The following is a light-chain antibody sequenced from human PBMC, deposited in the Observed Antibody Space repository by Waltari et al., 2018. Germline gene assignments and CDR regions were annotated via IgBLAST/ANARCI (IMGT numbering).Light chain of an antibody. Sequence: DIQMTQSPSSLSASVGDRVTITCRASQAITNYVALYQQRPGEAPKLLIYGASTLESGVSSRFSGSGFGREFTLTISSLQPEDGAVYYCQKYKSAPWTFGQGTRVEV. CDR2: GAS. J-gene: IGKJ1*01. CDR1: QAITNY. V-gene: IGKV1-27*01. CDR3: QKYKSAPWT.